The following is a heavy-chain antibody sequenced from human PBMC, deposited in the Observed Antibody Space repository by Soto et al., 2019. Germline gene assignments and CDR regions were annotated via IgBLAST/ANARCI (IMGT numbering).Heavy chain of an antibody. CDR1: RCSCTMYW. CDR3: ARLGYYYGSGSSSPADNWFDS. J-gene: IGHJ5*01. D-gene: IGHD3-10*01. CDR2: IYPGDSDT. Sequence: SLNESGQASRCSCTMYWIGGVRQMPGKGMEWLGIIYPGDSDTRYSPSFQGQVTISADKSISTAYLQWSSLKASDTAMYYCARLGYYYGSGSSSPADNWFDSWGQGTLVTVS. V-gene: IGHV5-51*01.